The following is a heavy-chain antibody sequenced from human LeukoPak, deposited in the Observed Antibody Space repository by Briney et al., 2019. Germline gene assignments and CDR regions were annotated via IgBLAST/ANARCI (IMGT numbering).Heavy chain of an antibody. CDR2: INANSGGT. CDR3: ARGSGSSWFDF. V-gene: IGHV1-2*02. D-gene: IGHD3-10*01. CDR1: GYTFTGNY. J-gene: IGHJ5*01. Sequence: ASVKVSCKASGYTFTGNYMHWVQQAPGQGLEWMGWINANSGGTKYAQKFQGRVTMTRDTSISTAYMELSSLRSDDTAVYYCARGSGSSWFDFWGQGTLVTVSS.